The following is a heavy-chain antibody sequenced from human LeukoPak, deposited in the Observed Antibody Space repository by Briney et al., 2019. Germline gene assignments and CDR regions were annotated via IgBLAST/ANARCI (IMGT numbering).Heavy chain of an antibody. Sequence: SETLSLTCAVYGGSFSRYYWSWIRQPPGKGLDWIGEINHSGSNNYNPSLKSRVTISVDTSKNQFSLKLSSVTAADTAVYYCARGARIVYYYYYYMDVWGKGTTVTVSS. D-gene: IGHD2-15*01. CDR3: ARGARIVYYYYYYMDV. V-gene: IGHV4-34*01. J-gene: IGHJ6*03. CDR1: GGSFSRYY. CDR2: INHSGSN.